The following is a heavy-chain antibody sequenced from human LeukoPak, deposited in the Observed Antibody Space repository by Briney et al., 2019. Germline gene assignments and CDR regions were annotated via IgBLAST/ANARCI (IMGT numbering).Heavy chain of an antibody. CDR2: ISSSGSTI. D-gene: IGHD6-13*01. CDR3: ARQEQQLPYFDY. Sequence: PGGSLRRSCAASGFTFSSYEMNWVRQAQGKGLEWVSYISSSGSTIYYADSVKGRFTISRDNAKNSLYLQMNSLRAEDTAVYYCARQEQQLPYFDYWGQGTLVTVSS. CDR1: GFTFSSYE. V-gene: IGHV3-48*03. J-gene: IGHJ4*02.